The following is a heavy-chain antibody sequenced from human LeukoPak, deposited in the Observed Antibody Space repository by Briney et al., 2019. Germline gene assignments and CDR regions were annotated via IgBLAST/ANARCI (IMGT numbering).Heavy chain of an antibody. J-gene: IGHJ4*02. Sequence: SETLSLTCTVSGGSISSGGYYWSWIRQHPGKGLEWIGYIYYSGSTYYNPSLKSRVTISVDTSKNQFSLKLSSVTAADTAVYYCARGYSSSFLVRWGQGTLVTVSS. CDR3: ARGYSSSFLVR. CDR1: GGSISSGGYY. V-gene: IGHV4-31*03. CDR2: IYYSGST. D-gene: IGHD6-6*01.